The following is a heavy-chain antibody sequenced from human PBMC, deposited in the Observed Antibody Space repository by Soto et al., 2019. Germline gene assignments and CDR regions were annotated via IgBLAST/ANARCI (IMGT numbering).Heavy chain of an antibody. J-gene: IGHJ5*02. V-gene: IGHV4-39*01. CDR3: ARRRVVRGVTRFLPNWFDP. Sequence: TSETLSLTCTVSGGSISSSSYYWGWIRQPPGKGLEWIGSIYYSGSTYYNPSLKSRVTISVDTSKNQFSLKLSSVTAADTAVYYCARRRVVRGVTRFLPNWFDPWGQETLVTVSS. CDR1: GGSISSSSYY. CDR2: IYYSGST. D-gene: IGHD3-10*01.